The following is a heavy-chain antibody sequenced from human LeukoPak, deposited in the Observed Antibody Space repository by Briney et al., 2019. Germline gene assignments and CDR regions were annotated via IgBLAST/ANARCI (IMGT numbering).Heavy chain of an antibody. CDR2: IYPGDSDT. Sequence: GESLKISCKGSGYSFTSYWIGWVRQMPGKGLGWMGIIYPGDSDTRYSPSFQGQVTISAHKSISTAYLQWSSLKASDTAMYYCARLRDYYYYGMDVWGQGTTVTVSS. V-gene: IGHV5-51*01. CDR3: ARLRDYYYYGMDV. CDR1: GYSFTSYW. J-gene: IGHJ6*02.